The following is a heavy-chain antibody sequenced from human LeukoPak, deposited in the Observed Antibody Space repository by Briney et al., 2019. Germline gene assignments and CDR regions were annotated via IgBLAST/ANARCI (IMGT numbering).Heavy chain of an antibody. CDR3: ARTYKGIAAAIDY. CDR2: IRYDGSNK. Sequence: GGSLRLSCAASGFTFISYSIHWVRQAPGKGLEWVAFIRYDGSNKYYADSVKGRFTISRDNAKNTLYLQMNSLRAEDTAVYYCARTYKGIAAAIDYWGQGTLVTVSS. CDR1: GFTFISYS. J-gene: IGHJ4*02. V-gene: IGHV3-30*02. D-gene: IGHD6-13*01.